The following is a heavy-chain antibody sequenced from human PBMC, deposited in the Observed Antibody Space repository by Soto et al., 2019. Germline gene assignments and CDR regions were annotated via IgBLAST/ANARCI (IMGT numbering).Heavy chain of an antibody. D-gene: IGHD1-26*01. Sequence: LSLTCTVSGGSISSYYWSWIRQPPGKGLEWIGYIYYSGSTNYNPSLKSRVTISVDTSKDQFSLKLSSVTAADTAVYYCARARVGASSFDYWGQGTLVTVSS. CDR3: ARARVGASSFDY. V-gene: IGHV4-59*08. CDR2: IYYSGST. J-gene: IGHJ4*02. CDR1: GGSISSYY.